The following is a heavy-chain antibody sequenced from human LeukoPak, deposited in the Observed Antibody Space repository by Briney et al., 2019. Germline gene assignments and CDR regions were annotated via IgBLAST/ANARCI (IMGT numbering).Heavy chain of an antibody. V-gene: IGHV5-51*01. D-gene: IGHD5-18*01. CDR1: GYSFASSW. CDR3: ARLLRGYSYGLSDY. Sequence: GESLKISCKDSGYSFASSWIGWVRQMPGKGLDWMGIIYPGDSDSRYSASFQGQVTISADKSIRTAYLQWSSLKASDTAMYYCARLLRGYSYGLSDYWGQGTLVTVSS. J-gene: IGHJ4*02. CDR2: IYPGDSDS.